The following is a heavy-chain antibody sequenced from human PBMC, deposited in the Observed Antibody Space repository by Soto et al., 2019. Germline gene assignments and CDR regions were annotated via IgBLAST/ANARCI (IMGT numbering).Heavy chain of an antibody. CDR1: GFTFSSYS. Sequence: EVQLVESGGGLVQPGGSLRLSCAASGFTFSSYSMNWVRQAPGKGLEWVSYISSSSSTIYYADSVKGRFTIPRDNAKNSLYLQMNSLRDEDTAVYYCARDNGFGELLTDYYYYYGMDVWGQGTTVTVSS. V-gene: IGHV3-48*02. CDR3: ARDNGFGELLTDYYYYYGMDV. CDR2: ISSSSSTI. D-gene: IGHD3-10*01. J-gene: IGHJ6*02.